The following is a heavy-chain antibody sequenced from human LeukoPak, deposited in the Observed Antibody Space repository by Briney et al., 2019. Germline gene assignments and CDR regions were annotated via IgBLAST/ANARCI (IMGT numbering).Heavy chain of an antibody. CDR1: GYSFISYW. D-gene: IGHD6-13*01. J-gene: IGHJ4*02. V-gene: IGHV5-51*01. CDR3: AKRSIAATNTYYFDY. CDR2: IYPGDSDT. Sequence: GESLKISCKGSGYSFISYWIAWVRQMPGKGLEWMGIIYPGDSDTRYSPSFQGQVTISADKSISTAYLQWSSLKASDTAMYYCAKRSIAATNTYYFDYWGQGTLVTVSS.